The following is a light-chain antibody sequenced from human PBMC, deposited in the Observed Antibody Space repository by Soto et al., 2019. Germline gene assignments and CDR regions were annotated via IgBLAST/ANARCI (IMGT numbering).Light chain of an antibody. Sequence: DIQMTQAPSSLSASVRDRVTITCRASQGISNYLAWYQQKPGKVPKLLIYAASTLQSGVPSRFSGSGSGTDFTLTISGLQPEDVATYYCQKYDSAPWTFGQGNKVEIK. CDR3: QKYDSAPWT. J-gene: IGKJ1*01. CDR1: QGISNY. CDR2: AAS. V-gene: IGKV1-27*01.